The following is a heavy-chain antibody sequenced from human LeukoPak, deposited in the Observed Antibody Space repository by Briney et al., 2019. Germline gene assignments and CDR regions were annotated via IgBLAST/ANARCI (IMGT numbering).Heavy chain of an antibody. D-gene: IGHD5-18*01. V-gene: IGHV3-53*01. CDR2: IYSGGST. Sequence: GGSLRLSCAASGFTFSNYAMHWVRQAPGKGLEWVSVIYSGGSTYYADSVKGRFTISRDNSKNTLYLQMNSLRAEDTAVYYCARVPCGYSYGYGCYYYYGMDVWGQGTTVTVSS. CDR3: ARVPCGYSYGYGCYYYYGMDV. J-gene: IGHJ6*02. CDR1: GFTFSNYA.